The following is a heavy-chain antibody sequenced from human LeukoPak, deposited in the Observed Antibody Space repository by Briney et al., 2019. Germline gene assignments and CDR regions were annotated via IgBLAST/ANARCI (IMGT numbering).Heavy chain of an antibody. CDR1: GRSISSYY. V-gene: IGHV4-59*01. Sequence: AETLSLTCTVSGRSISSYYWSWIRQPPGKGLEWIGYIYYSRSTNYDPSLKSRVTISVDTSKNQFSLKLSSVTAADTAVYYCARYKRVAVAGYNWFDPWGQGTLVTVSS. J-gene: IGHJ5*02. CDR3: ARYKRVAVAGYNWFDP. D-gene: IGHD6-19*01. CDR2: IYYSRST.